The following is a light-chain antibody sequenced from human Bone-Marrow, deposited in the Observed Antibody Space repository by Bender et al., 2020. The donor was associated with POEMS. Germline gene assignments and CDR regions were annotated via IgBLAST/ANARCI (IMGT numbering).Light chain of an antibody. CDR2: QNS. V-gene: IGLV3-1*01. Sequence: SYDLAQPPSVSVSQGHTASVSCSGDRLSDKYSAWYQQKPGQSPLLVIYQNSKRPSGIPERFSGSNSGNTATLTISGTQAMDEADYYCQTWDNNLVIFGGGTRLTVL. J-gene: IGLJ2*01. CDR1: RLSDKY. CDR3: QTWDNNLVI.